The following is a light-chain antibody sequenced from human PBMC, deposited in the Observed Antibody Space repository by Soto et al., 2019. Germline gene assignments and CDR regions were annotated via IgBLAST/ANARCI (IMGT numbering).Light chain of an antibody. V-gene: IGKV3-20*01. CDR1: QSVSSSY. Sequence: EIVLTQSPGTLSLSPGERATLSCRASQSVSSSYLAWYQQKPGQAPRLLIYGASSRATGIPDRFSGSGSGTDFTLTISGLEPEDFAVYYCQQFHISRTCGQGTKVDIK. CDR2: GAS. CDR3: QQFHISRT. J-gene: IGKJ1*01.